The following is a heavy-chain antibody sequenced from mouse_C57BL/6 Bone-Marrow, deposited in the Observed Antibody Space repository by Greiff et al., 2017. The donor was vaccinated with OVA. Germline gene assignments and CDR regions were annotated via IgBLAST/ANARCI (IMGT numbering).Heavy chain of an antibody. CDR3: ARGGGNYFTSWFAY. V-gene: IGHV1-69*01. J-gene: IGHJ3*01. CDR2: LDPSDSYT. CDR1: GYTFTSYW. D-gene: IGHD2-1*01. Sequence: QVQLQQPGAELVMPGASVKLSCKASGYTFTSYWMHWVKQRPGQGLEWIGELDPSDSYTNYNQKFKGKSTLTVDKSSSPAYMQLSSLTSEDSAVYYCARGGGNYFTSWFAYWGQGTLVTVSA.